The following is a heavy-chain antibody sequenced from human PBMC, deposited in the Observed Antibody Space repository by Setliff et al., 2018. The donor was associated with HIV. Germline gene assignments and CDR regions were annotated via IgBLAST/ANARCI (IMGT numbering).Heavy chain of an antibody. V-gene: IGHV3-66*02. Sequence: GGSLRLSCAASGFTFSRYDMSWVRQAPGKGLEWVSVIYSGGNTYYADSVKGRFTISRDNSKNKMYLQMGSLTVHDMAVYYCARVDPGFNFWSGYHLWGQGTLVTVSS. CDR2: IYSGGNT. J-gene: IGHJ4*02. CDR3: ARVDPGFNFWSGYHL. D-gene: IGHD3-3*01. CDR1: GFTFSRYD.